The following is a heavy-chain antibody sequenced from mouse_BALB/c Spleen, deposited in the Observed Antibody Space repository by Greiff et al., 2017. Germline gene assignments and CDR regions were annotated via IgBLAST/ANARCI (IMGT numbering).Heavy chain of an antibody. CDR3: ARKGIYYDYPWFAY. Sequence: VQLVESGAELMKPGASVKISCKATGYTFSSYWIEWVKQRPGHGLEWIGEILPGSGSTNYNEKFKGKATFTADTSSNTAYMQLSSLTSEDSAVYYCARKGIYYDYPWFAYWGQGTLVTVSA. D-gene: IGHD2-4*01. V-gene: IGHV1-9*01. CDR2: ILPGSGST. J-gene: IGHJ3*01. CDR1: GYTFSSYW.